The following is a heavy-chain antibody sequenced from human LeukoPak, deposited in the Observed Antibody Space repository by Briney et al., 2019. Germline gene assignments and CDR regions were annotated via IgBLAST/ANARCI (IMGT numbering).Heavy chain of an antibody. V-gene: IGHV1-18*01. Sequence: ASVKVSCKGSGYTFTSYGISWVRQAPRQGLEWMGWSSAYNGNTNYAQKFQGRVTMTTDTSTSTAYMELRSLRSDDTAVYYCERGTYFDYWGQGTLVTVSS. CDR2: SSAYNGNT. CDR3: ERGTYFDY. J-gene: IGHJ4*02. CDR1: GYTFTSYG.